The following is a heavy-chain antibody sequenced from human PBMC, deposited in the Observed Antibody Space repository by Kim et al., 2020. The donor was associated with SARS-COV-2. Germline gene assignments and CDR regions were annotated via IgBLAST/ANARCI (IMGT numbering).Heavy chain of an antibody. CDR3: ARVDSSGYGLDY. CDR1: SDSMSGYY. D-gene: IGHD6-25*01. J-gene: IGHJ4*02. V-gene: IGHV4-59*01. CDR2: VSHSGST. Sequence: SETLSLTCSVSSDSMSGYYWSWIRQPPGKGLEWIGYVSHSGSTKYSSSLKSRVTISVDTSKNQFSLKLSSVTAADTAVFYCARVDSSGYGLDYLGRGSLVTVSS.